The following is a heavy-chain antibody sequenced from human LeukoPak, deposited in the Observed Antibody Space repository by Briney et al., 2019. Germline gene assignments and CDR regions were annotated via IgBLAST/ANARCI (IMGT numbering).Heavy chain of an antibody. V-gene: IGHV3-7*01. D-gene: IGHD6-6*01. CDR3: ARLWAARSDY. Sequence: AGGSLRLSCTASGFTFGDYAMSWVRQAPGKGLEWVANIKQDGSEKYYVDSVKGRFTISRDNAKNSLYLQMNSLRAEDTAVYYCARLWAARSDYWGQGTLVTVSS. CDR1: GFTFGDYA. J-gene: IGHJ4*02. CDR2: IKQDGSEK.